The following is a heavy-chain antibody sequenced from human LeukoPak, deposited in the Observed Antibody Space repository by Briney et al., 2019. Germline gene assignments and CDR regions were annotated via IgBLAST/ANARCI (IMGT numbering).Heavy chain of an antibody. CDR2: ISSSSSYI. Sequence: GGSLRLSCAASGFTFSSYSMNWVRQAPGKGLEWVSSISSSSSYIYYADSVKGRFTISRDNAKNSLYLQMNSLRAEDTAVYYCAREEDYDFWSGFHWGQGTLVTVSS. J-gene: IGHJ4*02. CDR1: GFTFSSYS. CDR3: AREEDYDFWSGFH. D-gene: IGHD3-3*01. V-gene: IGHV3-21*01.